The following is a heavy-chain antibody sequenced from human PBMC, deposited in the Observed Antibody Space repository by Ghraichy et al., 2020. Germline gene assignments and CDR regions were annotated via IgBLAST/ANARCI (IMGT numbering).Heavy chain of an antibody. CDR3: ARSGSYFAVFDH. CDR1: GFTFSSYA. CDR2: ISYDGSNK. D-gene: IGHD1-26*01. J-gene: IGHJ4*02. V-gene: IGHV3-30*04. Sequence: GGSLRLSCAASGFTFSSYAMHWVRQAPGKGLEWVAVISYDGSNKYYADSVKGRFTISRDNSKNTLYLHMNSLRAEDTAMYYCARSGSYFAVFDHWGQGTLVTVSS.